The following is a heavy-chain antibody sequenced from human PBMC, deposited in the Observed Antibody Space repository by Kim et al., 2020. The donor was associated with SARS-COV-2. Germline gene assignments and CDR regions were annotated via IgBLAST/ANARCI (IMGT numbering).Heavy chain of an antibody. Sequence: GESLKISCKGSGYTFNDYWIGWVRQMPGKGLEWMGIIYPGDSDVTYSPSFQGQVTISVDSSITTAYLQWGSLKASDTAVHYCARRHFYGSGSYFGYWGQGTLVSVSS. CDR2: IYPGDSDV. D-gene: IGHD3-10*01. CDR1: GYTFNDYW. V-gene: IGHV5-51*01. CDR3: ARRHFYGSGSYFGY. J-gene: IGHJ4*02.